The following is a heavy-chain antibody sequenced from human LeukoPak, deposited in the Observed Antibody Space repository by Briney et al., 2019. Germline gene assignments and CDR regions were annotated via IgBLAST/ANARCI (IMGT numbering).Heavy chain of an antibody. J-gene: IGHJ4*02. Sequence: SETLSLTCTVSGCSISSYYWSWIRQPPGKGLEWIGYIYTSGSTNYNPSLKRRLIISVSTSKNQFSLMLSSGTAADTAVYYCARRYSTYDPYFDYWGQGTLVTVSS. CDR2: IYTSGST. CDR3: ARRYSTYDPYFDY. V-gene: IGHV4-4*09. D-gene: IGHD5-12*01. CDR1: GCSISSYY.